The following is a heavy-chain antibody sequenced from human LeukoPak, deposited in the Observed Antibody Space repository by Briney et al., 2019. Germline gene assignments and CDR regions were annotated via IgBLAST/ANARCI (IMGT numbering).Heavy chain of an antibody. CDR2: MNPDSGIT. CDR1: GYTFIGYY. CDR3: ARDPSGDSSGYPFDH. Sequence: GASVKVSCKASGYTFIGYYIQWVRQAPGQGPEWMGWMNPDSGITNYAQKFRGRVTMTRDTSINTAYMEVSRLTSDDTATYYCARDPSGDSSGYPFDHWGQGTLVTVSS. D-gene: IGHD3-22*01. V-gene: IGHV1-2*02. J-gene: IGHJ4*02.